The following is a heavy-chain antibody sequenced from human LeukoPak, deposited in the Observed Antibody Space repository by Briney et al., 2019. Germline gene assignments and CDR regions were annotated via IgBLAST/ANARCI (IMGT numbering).Heavy chain of an antibody. J-gene: IGHJ6*02. D-gene: IGHD3-3*01. CDR2: ISYDGSNK. CDR3: ARDMYYDFWSGYRKTPTGGMDV. CDR1: GFTFSSYA. V-gene: IGHV3-30-3*01. Sequence: PGGSLRLSCAASGFTFSSYAMHWVRQAPGKGLEWVAVISYDGSNKYYADSVKGRFTISRDNSKNTLYLQMNSLRAEDTAVYYCARDMYYDFWSGYRKTPTGGMDVWGQGTTVTVSS.